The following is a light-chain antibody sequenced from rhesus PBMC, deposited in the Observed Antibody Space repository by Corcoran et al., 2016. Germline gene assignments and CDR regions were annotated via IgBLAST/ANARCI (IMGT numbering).Light chain of an antibody. Sequence: DIQMTQSPSSLSASVGDRVTITCRASENVKNYLNWYQQKPGKALKVLIYKASTLQSGGPSRFSGSGSGTDYTFTISSLQPEDVATYYCQQSYDIPLTFGPGTKLDIE. J-gene: IGKJ3*01. V-gene: IGKV1-74*01. CDR2: KAS. CDR1: ENVKNY. CDR3: QQSYDIPLT.